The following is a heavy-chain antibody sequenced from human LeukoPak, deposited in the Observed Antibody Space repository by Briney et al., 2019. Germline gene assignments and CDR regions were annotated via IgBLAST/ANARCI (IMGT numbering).Heavy chain of an antibody. CDR2: IYYSGST. CDR1: GGSISSGGYY. J-gene: IGHJ2*01. Sequence: SETLSLTCTVPGGSISSGGYYWSWIRQHPGKGLEWIGYIYYSGSTYYNPSLKSRVTISVDTSKNQFSLKLSSVTAADTAVYYCARGWGAATTLWYFDLWGRGTLVTVSS. V-gene: IGHV4-31*03. CDR3: ARGWGAATTLWYFDL. D-gene: IGHD1-26*01.